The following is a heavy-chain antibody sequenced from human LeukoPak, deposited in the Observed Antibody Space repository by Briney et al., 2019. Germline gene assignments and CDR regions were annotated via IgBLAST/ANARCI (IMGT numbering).Heavy chain of an antibody. CDR2: INPNSGGT. Sequence: GASVKVSCKASGYTFSGYYMHWVRQAPGQGLEWMGWINPNSGGTNYAQKFQGRVTMTRDTSISTAYMELSSLRSEDTAMYYCAIKWELAEWGQGTLVTVSS. J-gene: IGHJ4*02. CDR3: AIKWELAE. CDR1: GYTFSGYY. D-gene: IGHD1-26*01. V-gene: IGHV1-2*02.